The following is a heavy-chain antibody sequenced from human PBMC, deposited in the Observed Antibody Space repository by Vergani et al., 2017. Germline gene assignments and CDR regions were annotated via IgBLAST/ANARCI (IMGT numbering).Heavy chain of an antibody. Sequence: QVQLQESGPGLVKPSETLSLTCTVSGGSISSYYWSWIRQPPGKGLEWIGYIYYSGSTNYNPSLKSRVTISVDTSKNQFSLKLSSVTAADTAVHYCARVANCSSTSCYIGWFDPWGQGTLVTVSS. D-gene: IGHD2-2*02. J-gene: IGHJ5*02. CDR3: ARVANCSSTSCYIGWFDP. CDR2: IYYSGST. CDR1: GGSISSYY. V-gene: IGHV4-59*01.